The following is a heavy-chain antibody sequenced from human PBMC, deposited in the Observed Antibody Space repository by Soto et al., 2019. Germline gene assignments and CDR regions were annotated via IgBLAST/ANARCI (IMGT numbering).Heavy chain of an antibody. CDR1: VDSISSCY. Sequence: ETLSLTCNVSVDSISSCYWSCIRQPPGKGLEWIGYIYYSGSTNYNPSLKSRVTISLDTSKNQVVLTMTNMDPVDTATYYCAHSIAPRISRHWGQGTLVTVSS. V-gene: IGHV4-59*01. D-gene: IGHD4-4*01. CDR2: IYYSGST. J-gene: IGHJ1*01. CDR3: AHSIAPRISRH.